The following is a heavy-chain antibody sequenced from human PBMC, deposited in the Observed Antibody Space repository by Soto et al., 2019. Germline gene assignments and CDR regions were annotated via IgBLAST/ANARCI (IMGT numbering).Heavy chain of an antibody. Sequence: QVQLVQSGAEVKKPGASVKVSCKASGYTFTSYGISWVRQAPGQGLEWMGWISAYNGNTNYAQKLQGRVTMTTDTTPSAAFVELRSLRSDDTAVYYCARDWSYDYGDYSWFDPWGHGTLVTVSS. CDR2: ISAYNGNT. J-gene: IGHJ5*02. V-gene: IGHV1-18*01. D-gene: IGHD4-17*01. CDR3: ARDWSYDYGDYSWFDP. CDR1: GYTFTSYG.